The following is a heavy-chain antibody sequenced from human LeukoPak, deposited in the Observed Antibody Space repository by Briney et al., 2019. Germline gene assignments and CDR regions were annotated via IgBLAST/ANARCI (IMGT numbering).Heavy chain of an antibody. V-gene: IGHV4-59*01. J-gene: IGHJ4*02. CDR1: GGSICAYY. D-gene: IGHD6-13*01. CDR2: LYYSGST. CDR3: GRSGGYSSSWSV. Sequence: SETLSLTCTVSGGSICAYYWNWLRTPPGKGLVWIGYLYYSGSTNYNPSLKSRVTIRVDTTKTQYSLTLSSVTAADTTVYYCGRSGGYSSSWSVWGQGTLVTVSS.